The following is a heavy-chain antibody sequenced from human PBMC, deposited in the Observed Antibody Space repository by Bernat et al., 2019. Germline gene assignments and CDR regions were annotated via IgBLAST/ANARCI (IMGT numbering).Heavy chain of an antibody. CDR3: ARDAKAYYEFWSGYPNRYYFDY. J-gene: IGHJ4*02. V-gene: IGHV1-18*04. CDR1: GYTFTSYG. CDR2: ISAYNGNT. Sequence: QVQLVQPGAEVKKPGASVKVSCKASGYTFTSYGTSWVRQAPGQGLEWMGWISAYNGNTNYAQKLQGRVTMTTDTTTSTAYMELRSLGSDVTAVYYCARDAKAYYEFWSGYPNRYYFDYWGQGTLVTVSS. D-gene: IGHD3-3*01.